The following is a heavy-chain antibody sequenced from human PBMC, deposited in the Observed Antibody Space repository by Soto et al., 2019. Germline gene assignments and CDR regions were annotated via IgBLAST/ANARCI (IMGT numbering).Heavy chain of an antibody. Sequence: QVQMVESGGGVVQPGTSLRLSCVASGFTFGRSGMHWVRQAPGGALEWVAIIWFDGSKKYYADSVKGTLTVSRDNSKNTLYLQMDSLRGDDTVVYYCARELNTGYIDYWGQGTLVTVSS. J-gene: IGHJ4*02. D-gene: IGHD5-12*01. CDR2: IWFDGSKK. CDR3: ARELNTGYIDY. CDR1: GFTFGRSG. V-gene: IGHV3-33*01.